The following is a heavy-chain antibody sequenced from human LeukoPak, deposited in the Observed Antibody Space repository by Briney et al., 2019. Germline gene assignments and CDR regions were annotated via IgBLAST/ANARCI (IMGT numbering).Heavy chain of an antibody. V-gene: IGHV3-30*02. Sequence: GGSLRLSCAASGFTFSSYAMSWVRQAPGKGLEWVAYIPFDGSDEYYVDSVKGRFSISRDNSKNTLFLQMDSLRPEDTAVYYCARVTYSSSSMSLDAFNIWGQGTMVTVSS. CDR3: ARVTYSSSSMSLDAFNI. CDR1: GFTFSSYA. D-gene: IGHD6-6*01. J-gene: IGHJ3*02. CDR2: IPFDGSDE.